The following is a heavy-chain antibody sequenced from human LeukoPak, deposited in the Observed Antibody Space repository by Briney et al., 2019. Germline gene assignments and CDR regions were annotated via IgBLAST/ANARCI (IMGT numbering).Heavy chain of an antibody. Sequence: GGSLRLSCAASGFTVSSNYMSWVRQAPGKGLEWVSVIYSGGSTYYADSVKGRFTISRDNSRSTLYLQMNSLRPEDTAIYYCAREGYYGSGSPPSLYFDYWGQGTLVTVSS. V-gene: IGHV3-53*05. CDR1: GFTVSSNY. CDR3: AREGYYGSGSPPSLYFDY. CDR2: IYSGGST. D-gene: IGHD3-10*01. J-gene: IGHJ4*02.